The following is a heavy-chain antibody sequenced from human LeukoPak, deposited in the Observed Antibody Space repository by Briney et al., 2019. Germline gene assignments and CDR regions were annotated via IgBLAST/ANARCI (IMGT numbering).Heavy chain of an antibody. CDR1: GYSISSGYY. CDR2: IYHSGST. Sequence: SETLSLTCTVSGYSISSGYYWGWIRQPPGKGLEWIGSIYHSGSTYYSPSLKSRVTISVDTSKNQFSLRLSSVTAADTAVYYCARQVRDSSPGLYFDYWGQGTLVTVSS. CDR3: ARQVRDSSPGLYFDY. J-gene: IGHJ4*02. V-gene: IGHV4-38-2*02. D-gene: IGHD3-22*01.